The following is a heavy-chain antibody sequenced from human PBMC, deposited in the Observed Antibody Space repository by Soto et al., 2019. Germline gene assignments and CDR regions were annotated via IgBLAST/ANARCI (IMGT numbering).Heavy chain of an antibody. Sequence: PGGSLRLSCTTSGFSFDDYAIHWVRRAPGKGLEWVAGSGWNSEIIGYAESVMGRFTISRDNAKNSLHLQMNSLRTEDTALYYCAKEYDGYSSGWHGLDVWGQGTTVTVSS. V-gene: IGHV3-9*01. CDR2: SGWNSEII. CDR3: AKEYDGYSSGWHGLDV. J-gene: IGHJ6*02. CDR1: GFSFDDYA. D-gene: IGHD6-19*01.